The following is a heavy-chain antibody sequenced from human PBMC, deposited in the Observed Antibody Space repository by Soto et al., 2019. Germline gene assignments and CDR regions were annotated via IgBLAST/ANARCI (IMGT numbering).Heavy chain of an antibody. CDR3: AKEITMIVDGWFDP. J-gene: IGHJ5*02. V-gene: IGHV3-30*04. CDR1: GFTFGDYA. Sequence: GGSLRLSCTGSGFTFGDYAVSWFRQAPGKGLEWVAVISYDGSNKYYADSVKGRFTISRDNSKNTLYLQMNSLRAEDTAVYYSAKEITMIVDGWFDPWGQGTLVTVSS. D-gene: IGHD3-22*01. CDR2: ISYDGSNK.